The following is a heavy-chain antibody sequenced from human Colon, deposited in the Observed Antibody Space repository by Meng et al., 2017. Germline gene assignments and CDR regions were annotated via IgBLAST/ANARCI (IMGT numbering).Heavy chain of an antibody. CDR2: IDHRGSA. J-gene: IGHJ4*02. CDR1: GASVSVNSY. CDR3: ARHGGYYQDF. Sequence: QVQLQESGPGLVKPSETLSLACSVSGASVSVNSYWSWVRQPPGRGLEWIGQIDHRGSAYYRPSLNSRVTMSLDKSRNQFSLRLTSVTAADTAVYYCARHGGYYQDFWGQGTLVTVSS. D-gene: IGHD4-23*01. V-gene: IGHV4-4*02.